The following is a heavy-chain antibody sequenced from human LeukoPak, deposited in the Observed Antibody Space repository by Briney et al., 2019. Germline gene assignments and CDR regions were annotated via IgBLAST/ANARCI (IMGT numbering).Heavy chain of an antibody. CDR1: GYTLTGYY. CDR3: ARDLGYSGYQAPYYFDY. J-gene: IGHJ4*02. D-gene: IGHD5-12*01. CDR2: INTNTGNP. Sequence: ASVKVSCKASGYTLTGYYMHWVRQAPGQGLEWMGWINTNTGNPTYAQGFTGRFVFSLDTSVSTAYLQISSLKAEDTAVYYCARDLGYSGYQAPYYFDYWGQGTLVTVSS. V-gene: IGHV7-4-1*02.